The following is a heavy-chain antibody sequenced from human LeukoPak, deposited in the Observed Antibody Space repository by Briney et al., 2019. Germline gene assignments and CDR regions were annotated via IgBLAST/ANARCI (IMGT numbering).Heavy chain of an antibody. J-gene: IGHJ4*02. CDR2: INPSSGGT. D-gene: IGHD3-22*01. CDR3: ARIAGYYDSSGYYNY. Sequence: ASVKVSCKASGYTFTGYYMHWVRQAPGQGLEWMGWINPSSGGTNYAQKLQGRVTMTRDTSISTAYMELSRLRSDDTAVYYCARIAGYYDSSGYYNYWGQGTLVTVSS. CDR1: GYTFTGYY. V-gene: IGHV1-2*02.